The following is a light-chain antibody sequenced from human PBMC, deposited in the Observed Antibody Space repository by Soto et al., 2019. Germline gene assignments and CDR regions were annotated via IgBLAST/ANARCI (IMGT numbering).Light chain of an antibody. Sequence: QSALTQPASVSGSPGQSITISCTGTSSDGGGYNYVSWYQQHPGKAPKLMILDVSSRPSGVPNRFSGSKSGNTASLTISGLQAEDEAHYFCSSYTSSSTYWVFGGGTKLTVL. J-gene: IGLJ3*02. CDR2: DVS. V-gene: IGLV2-14*01. CDR3: SSYTSSSTYWV. CDR1: SSDGGGYNY.